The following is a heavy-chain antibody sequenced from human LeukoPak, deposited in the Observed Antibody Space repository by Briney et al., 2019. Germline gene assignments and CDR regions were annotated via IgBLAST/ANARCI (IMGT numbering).Heavy chain of an antibody. Sequence: SETLSLTCTVSGGSISSHYWSWIRQPPGKGLEWIGYIYYSGSTNYNPSLKSRVTISVDTSKNQFSLKLSSMTAADTAVYYCARDLPYGDTDAFDIWGQGTMVTVSS. V-gene: IGHV4-59*11. J-gene: IGHJ3*02. CDR2: IYYSGST. CDR3: ARDLPYGDTDAFDI. D-gene: IGHD4-17*01. CDR1: GGSISSHY.